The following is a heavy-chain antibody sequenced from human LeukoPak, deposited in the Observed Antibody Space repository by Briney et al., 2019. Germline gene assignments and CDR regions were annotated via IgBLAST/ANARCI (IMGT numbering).Heavy chain of an antibody. D-gene: IGHD6-19*01. J-gene: IGHJ4*02. V-gene: IGHV1-18*01. CDR2: ISAYNGNK. CDR3: AKGTDSGGRYYFDY. Sequence: ASVNVSCKASGYTFTSYSINWLRQAPGQGLEWMGWISAYNGNKKYAQKLQGRVTMTTDTSTSTAYMELRSLRSDDTAVYYCAKGTDSGGRYYFDYWGQGTLVTVSP. CDR1: GYTFTSYS.